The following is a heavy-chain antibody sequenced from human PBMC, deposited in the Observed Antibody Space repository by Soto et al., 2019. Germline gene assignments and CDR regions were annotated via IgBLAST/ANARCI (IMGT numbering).Heavy chain of an antibody. V-gene: IGHV3-23*01. J-gene: IGHJ3*02. Sequence: EVQLLESGGGLVQPGGSLRLSCAASGFTFSSYAMSWVRQAPGKGLGWVSAISGSGGSTYYADSVKGRFTISRDNSKNTLYLQMNSLRAEDTAVYYCATHLPPIAARPGAFDIWGQGTMVTVSS. CDR1: GFTFSSYA. CDR2: ISGSGGST. CDR3: ATHLPPIAARPGAFDI. D-gene: IGHD6-6*01.